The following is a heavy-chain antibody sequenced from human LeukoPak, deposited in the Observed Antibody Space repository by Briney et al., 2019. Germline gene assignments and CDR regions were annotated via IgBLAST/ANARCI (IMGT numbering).Heavy chain of an antibody. CDR1: GGTFSSYA. V-gene: IGHV1-69*05. Sequence: SVKVSCKASGGTFSSYAISWVRQAPGQGLEWMGRIIPIFGTANYAQKFQGRVTITTDESTSTAYMELSSLRSEATAVYYCARRRESSGLIFDYWGQGTLVTVSS. CDR3: ARRRESSGLIFDY. D-gene: IGHD6-19*01. J-gene: IGHJ4*02. CDR2: IIPIFGTA.